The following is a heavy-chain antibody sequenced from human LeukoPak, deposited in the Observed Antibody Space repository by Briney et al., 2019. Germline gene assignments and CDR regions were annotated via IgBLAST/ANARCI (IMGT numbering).Heavy chain of an antibody. CDR1: SGSISGYY. Sequence: SETLSLTCTVSSGSISGYYWSWIRQPPGKGLEWIGYIYYSGSTNYNPSLKSRVTMSLDTSKNQFSLRLSSVTAADTAVYYCARGRGNYYESSGYQGACYYYHMDVWGKGTTVTVSS. J-gene: IGHJ6*03. D-gene: IGHD3-22*01. CDR3: ARGRGNYYESSGYQGACYYYHMDV. CDR2: IYYSGST. V-gene: IGHV4-59*01.